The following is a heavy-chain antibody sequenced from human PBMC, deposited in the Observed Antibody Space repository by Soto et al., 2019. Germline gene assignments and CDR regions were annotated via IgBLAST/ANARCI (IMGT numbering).Heavy chain of an antibody. J-gene: IGHJ4*02. CDR1: GVSISSYY. Sequence: SETLSLTCTVSGVSISSYYWSWIRQPPGKGLEWIGYFYYSGSTNYNPSLKSRVTISVDTSKNLLSLKLSSVTAADTAVYYCARRYGYYFDYWGQGTLVTVSS. V-gene: IGHV4-59*08. D-gene: IGHD4-17*01. CDR2: FYYSGST. CDR3: ARRYGYYFDY.